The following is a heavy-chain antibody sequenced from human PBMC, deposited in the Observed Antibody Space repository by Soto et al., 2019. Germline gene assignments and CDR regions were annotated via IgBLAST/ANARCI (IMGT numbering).Heavy chain of an antibody. J-gene: IGHJ4*02. CDR2: ISYDGSNK. V-gene: IGHV3-30-3*01. Sequence: GGSLRLSCAASGFTFSSYAMHWVRQAPGKGLEWVAVISYDGSNKYYADSVKGRFTISRDNSKNTLYLQMNSLRAEDTAVYYCASHSGSFEEFDYWGQGTLVTVSS. CDR3: ASHSGSFEEFDY. D-gene: IGHD1-26*01. CDR1: GFTFSSYA.